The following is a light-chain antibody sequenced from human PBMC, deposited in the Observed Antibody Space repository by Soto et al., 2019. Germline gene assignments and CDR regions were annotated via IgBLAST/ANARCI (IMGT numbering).Light chain of an antibody. Sequence: QYALTQPPSASGSPGQSVTISCTGTSSDVGGYNYVSWYQQHPGKAPKLMIYEVSKRPSGVPDRFSVSKSGNTASLTVSGLQAEDEADYYCSSYAGSNNLVFGGGTKLTVL. J-gene: IGLJ2*01. CDR1: SSDVGGYNY. CDR2: EVS. V-gene: IGLV2-8*01. CDR3: SSYAGSNNLV.